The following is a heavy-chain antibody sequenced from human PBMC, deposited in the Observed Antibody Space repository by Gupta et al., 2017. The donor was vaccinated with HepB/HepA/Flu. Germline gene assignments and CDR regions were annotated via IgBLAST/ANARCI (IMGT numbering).Heavy chain of an antibody. D-gene: IGHD3-10*01. V-gene: IGHV6-1*01. CDR3: AREGTGLSD. J-gene: IGHJ4*02. CDR2: TYYRSKWYN. Sequence: QVQLQQSGPGLVQPSQTLSLTCAISGDSASRKSAAWHWIRQSPSRGLEWLGRTYYRSKWYNDYAVSVKSRITISADTSKNQFSLQVNSVTPEDAAVYFCAREGTGLSDWGQGTLVTVSS. CDR1: GDSASRKSAA.